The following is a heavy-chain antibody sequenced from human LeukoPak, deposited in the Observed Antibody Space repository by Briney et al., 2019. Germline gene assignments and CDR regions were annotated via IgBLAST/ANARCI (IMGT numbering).Heavy chain of an antibody. V-gene: IGHV4-39*07. CDR2: IYYSGST. Sequence: SETLSLTCTVSGGSISSSSYYWGWIRQPPGKGLEWIGSIYYSGSTYYNPSLKSRVTISVDTSKNQFSLKLSSVTAADTAVYYCAREPRRIAVARPGFDYWGQGTLVTVSS. J-gene: IGHJ4*02. CDR3: AREPRRIAVARPGFDY. D-gene: IGHD6-19*01. CDR1: GGSISSSSYY.